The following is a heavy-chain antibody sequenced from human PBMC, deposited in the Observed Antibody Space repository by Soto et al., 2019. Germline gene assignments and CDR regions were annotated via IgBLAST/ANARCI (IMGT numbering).Heavy chain of an antibody. CDR1: GYSVSSGSY. CDR3: ARAPEDLVYYFDY. J-gene: IGHJ4*02. D-gene: IGHD2-15*01. V-gene: IGHV4-38-2*01. CDR2: IYPSGST. Sequence: SETLSLTCAVSGYSVSSGSYWGWIRQPPGKGLEWIGTIYPSGSTYYNPSLKSRVTMSVGTSKNQFSLKLSSVSAADTAIYYCARAPEDLVYYFDYWGQGTLVTVSS.